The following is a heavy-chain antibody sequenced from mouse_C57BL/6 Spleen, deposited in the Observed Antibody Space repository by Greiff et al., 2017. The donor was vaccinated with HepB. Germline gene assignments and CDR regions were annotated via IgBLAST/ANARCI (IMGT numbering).Heavy chain of an antibody. D-gene: IGHD2-3*01. J-gene: IGHJ4*01. V-gene: IGHV5-4*01. CDR1: GFTFSSYA. CDR2: ISDGGSYT. CDR3: ARELDGSYYAMDY. Sequence: DVKLQESGGGLVKPGGSLKLSCAASGFTFSSYAMSWVRQTPEKRLEWVATISDGGSYTYYPDNVKGRFTISRDNAKNNLYLQMSHLKSEDTAMYYCARELDGSYYAMDYWGQGTSVTVSS.